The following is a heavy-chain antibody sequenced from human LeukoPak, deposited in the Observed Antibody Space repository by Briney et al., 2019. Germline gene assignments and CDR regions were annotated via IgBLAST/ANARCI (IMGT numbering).Heavy chain of an antibody. CDR1: GGTFNTFA. J-gene: IGHJ4*02. Sequence: ASVKVSCKASGGTFNTFAISWVRQAPGQGLEGMGRIIPIVDIGKTAQKFQGRVTITADKSTSTGYMELTSLRSEDTAVYYCATDLNLGEFSLYAPFDYWGQGTLVTVSS. D-gene: IGHD3-16*02. CDR3: ATDLNLGEFSLYAPFDY. CDR2: IIPIVDIG. V-gene: IGHV1-69*04.